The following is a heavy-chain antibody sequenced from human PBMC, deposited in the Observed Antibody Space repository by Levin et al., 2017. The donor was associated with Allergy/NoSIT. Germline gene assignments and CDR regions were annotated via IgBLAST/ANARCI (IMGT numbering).Heavy chain of an antibody. V-gene: IGHV4-59*01. Sequence: SQTLSLPCTVSGASISNYYWSWIRQPPGKGLEWIGYIYSDGTTNYNPSLKSRVTISVDTSKNQFSLRLNSVTAADTAVYYCARARYSTLFDFWGQGNLVTVSS. J-gene: IGHJ4*02. D-gene: IGHD5-18*01. CDR1: GASISNYY. CDR3: ARARYSTLFDF. CDR2: IYSDGTT.